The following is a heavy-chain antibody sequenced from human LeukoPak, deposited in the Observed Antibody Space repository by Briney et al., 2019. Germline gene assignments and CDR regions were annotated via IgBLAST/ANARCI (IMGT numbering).Heavy chain of an antibody. CDR1: GFTFSNYV. CDR2: ISGSGGST. Sequence: GRSLRLSCAASGFTFSNYVMCWVRQAPGKGLKWVSAISGSGGSTYYADSVKGRFTISRDNSKNTLYLQMNSLRAEDTAVYYCAKDTGYSSGWYYYYYGMDVWGQGTTVTVSS. V-gene: IGHV3-23*01. J-gene: IGHJ6*02. CDR3: AKDTGYSSGWYYYYYGMDV. D-gene: IGHD6-19*01.